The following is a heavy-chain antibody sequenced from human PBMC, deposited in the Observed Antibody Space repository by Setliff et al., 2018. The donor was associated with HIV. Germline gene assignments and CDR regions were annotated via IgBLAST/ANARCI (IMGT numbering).Heavy chain of an antibody. Sequence: LKISCKGSGYSFTTYWIGWVRQMPGKGLEWMGIIYPYDSDTRYNPSFQGHVTISADKSISTAYVQWSGLKASDTAIYYCARRPYYDSWSGHQAFDVRGQGTMVTVSS. CDR2: IYPYDSDT. CDR3: ARRPYYDSWSGHQAFDV. J-gene: IGHJ3*01. D-gene: IGHD3-3*01. V-gene: IGHV5-51*01. CDR1: GYSFTTYW.